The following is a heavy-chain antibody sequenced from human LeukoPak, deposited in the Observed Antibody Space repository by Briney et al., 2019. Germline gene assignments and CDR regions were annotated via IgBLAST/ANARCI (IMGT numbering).Heavy chain of an antibody. J-gene: IGHJ4*02. CDR1: GYTFTSSY. CDR2: LNPSGGST. CDR3: ATPVYYDSSGYPRLDY. Sequence: GASVKVSCKASGYTFTSSYMHWGLQAPGLGREWIRILNPSGGSTSYAQKFQGRVTMTEDTSTDTAYMELSSLRSEDTAVYYCATPVYYDSSGYPRLDYWGQGTLVTVSS. D-gene: IGHD3-22*01. V-gene: IGHV1-46*03.